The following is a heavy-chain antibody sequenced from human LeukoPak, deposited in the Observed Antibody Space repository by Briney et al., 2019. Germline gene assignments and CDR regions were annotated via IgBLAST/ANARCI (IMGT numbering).Heavy chain of an antibody. D-gene: IGHD3-22*01. CDR3: AKDRYYYDSSGSIYFDY. V-gene: IGHV3-30*18. J-gene: IGHJ4*02. CDR1: GFTFSSYG. CDR2: ISYDGSNK. Sequence: PGGSLRLSCAASGFTFSSYGMHWVRQAPGEGLEWVGVISYDGSNKYYADSVKGRFTISRDNSKNTLYLQMNSLRAEDTAVYYCAKDRYYYDSSGSIYFDYWGQGTLVTVSS.